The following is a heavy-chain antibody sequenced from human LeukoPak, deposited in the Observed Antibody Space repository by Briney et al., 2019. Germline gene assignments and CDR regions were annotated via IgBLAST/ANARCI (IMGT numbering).Heavy chain of an antibody. CDR1: GFTFSSYS. J-gene: IGHJ3*02. CDR3: ARVSILVVPYYAFDI. CDR2: ISGSSNNI. D-gene: IGHD2-2*01. Sequence: GGSLRLSCAASGFTFSSYSMNWVRQAPGKGLEWVSSISGSSNNIYYADSVKGRFTISRDNSKNSLYLQMNSLRAEDTAVYYCARVSILVVPYYAFDIWGQGTMVTVSS. V-gene: IGHV3-21*01.